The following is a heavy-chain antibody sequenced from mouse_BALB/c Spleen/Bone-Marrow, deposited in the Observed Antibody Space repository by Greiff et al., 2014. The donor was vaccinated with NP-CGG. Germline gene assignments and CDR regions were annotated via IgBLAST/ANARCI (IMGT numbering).Heavy chain of an antibody. CDR3: ASWSTTGAMDY. J-gene: IGHJ4*01. D-gene: IGHD5-1*01. CDR1: GYSFTAYT. V-gene: IGHV1-18*01. CDR2: INPYNGGT. Sequence: EVQLQESGPELVKPGASMRISCRASGYSFTAYTMNWVKQSHGKNLEWIGLINPYNGGTSYNQKFKGKATLTVDKSSSTAYMELLSLTSEDSAVYYCASWSTTGAMDYWGQGTSVTVSS.